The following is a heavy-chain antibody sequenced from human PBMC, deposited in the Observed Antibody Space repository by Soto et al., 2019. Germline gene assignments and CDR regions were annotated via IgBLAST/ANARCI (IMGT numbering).Heavy chain of an antibody. J-gene: IGHJ6*02. CDR3: ARETDGRTGYYYYGMDV. CDR1: GFTFSSYG. V-gene: IGHV3-33*01. D-gene: IGHD4-17*01. CDR2: IWYDGSNK. Sequence: PGGSLRLSCAASGFTFSSYGMHWVRQAPGKGLEWVAVIWYDGSNKYYADSVKGRFTISRDNSKNTLYLQMNSLRAEDTAVYYCARETDGRTGYYYYGMDVWGQGTTVTVSS.